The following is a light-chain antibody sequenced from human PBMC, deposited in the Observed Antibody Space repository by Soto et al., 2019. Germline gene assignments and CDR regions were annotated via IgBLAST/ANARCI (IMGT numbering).Light chain of an antibody. CDR1: QTVNSDY. CDR2: ATS. V-gene: IGKV3-20*01. J-gene: IGKJ1*01. Sequence: EIVLTQSPGTLSLSPGETATLSCRASQTVNSDYLAWFQQRPDQAPRLLIFATSRRATDIPDRFSGSGSGTDFTLAIRRLEPEDFAVYYCHQFGYSPRTLGQGTKVDIK. CDR3: HQFGYSPRT.